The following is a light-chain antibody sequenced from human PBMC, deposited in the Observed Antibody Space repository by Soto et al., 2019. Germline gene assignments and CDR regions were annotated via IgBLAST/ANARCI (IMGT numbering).Light chain of an antibody. CDR2: GAS. CDR1: QSIGEW. V-gene: IGKV1-5*01. CDR3: QQYHSYWT. J-gene: IGKJ1*01. Sequence: DIQMTQSPSTLSASVGDRVTITCRASQSIGEWLAWYQQKPGKAPKLLIYGASTLQSGVPSRFSGSGSGTDFTLTISSLQAEDFASYYCQQYHSYWTFGQGTKVDI.